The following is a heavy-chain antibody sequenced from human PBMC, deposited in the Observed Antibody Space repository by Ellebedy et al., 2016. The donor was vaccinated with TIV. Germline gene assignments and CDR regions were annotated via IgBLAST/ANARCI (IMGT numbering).Heavy chain of an antibody. Sequence: SETLSLTXTLSGDSITNSAYYWGWIRQPPGKGLEWLGSVHYTGSAFHNPSLKSRLATSVDTSKNQFSLKLISVTAADTAVYYCAQDTTGTTRNWFDPWGQGTLVTVSS. D-gene: IGHD1-1*01. CDR1: GDSITNSAYY. CDR3: AQDTTGTTRNWFDP. V-gene: IGHV4-39*07. CDR2: VHYTGSA. J-gene: IGHJ5*02.